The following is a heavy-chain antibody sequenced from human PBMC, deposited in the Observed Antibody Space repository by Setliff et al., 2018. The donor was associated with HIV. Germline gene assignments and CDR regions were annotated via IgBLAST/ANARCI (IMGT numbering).Heavy chain of an antibody. CDR2: ISSSSSYI. CDR3: ARDFNYYYYYGMDV. V-gene: IGHV3-21*01. Sequence: GSLRLPCAASGFTFSSYSMNWVRQAPGKGLEWVSSISSSSSYIYYADSVKGRFTISRDNAKNSLYLQMNSLRAEDTAVYYCARDFNYYYYYGMDVWGQGTTVTVSS. J-gene: IGHJ6*02. CDR1: GFTFSSYS.